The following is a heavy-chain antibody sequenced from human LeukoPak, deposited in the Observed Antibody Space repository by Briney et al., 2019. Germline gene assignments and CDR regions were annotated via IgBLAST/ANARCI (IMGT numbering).Heavy chain of an antibody. V-gene: IGHV3-30*18. CDR2: ISYDGSNK. Sequence: GGSLRLSCAASGFTFSSYGMHWVRQAPGKGLEWVAVISYDGSNKYYADSVKGRFTISRDNSKNTLYLQMNSLRAEDTAVYYCAKGKRYDSSGYYNYYFDYWGQGTLVTVSS. J-gene: IGHJ4*02. CDR1: GFTFSSYG. D-gene: IGHD3-22*01. CDR3: AKGKRYDSSGYYNYYFDY.